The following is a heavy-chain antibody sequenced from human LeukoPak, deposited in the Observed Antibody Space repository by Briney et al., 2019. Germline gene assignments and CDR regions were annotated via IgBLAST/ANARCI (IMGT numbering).Heavy chain of an antibody. V-gene: IGHV3-23*01. CDR3: AKALTGYSSGLWGGYGMDV. J-gene: IGHJ6*02. CDR1: GFTFSSYA. CDR2: ISGSGGST. Sequence: PGGSLRLSCAASGFTFSSYAMSWVRQAPGKGLEWVSAISGSGGSTYYADCVKGRFPISRDNSKNTLYLQMNSLRAEDTAVYYCAKALTGYSSGLWGGYGMDVWGQGTTVTVSS. D-gene: IGHD6-25*01.